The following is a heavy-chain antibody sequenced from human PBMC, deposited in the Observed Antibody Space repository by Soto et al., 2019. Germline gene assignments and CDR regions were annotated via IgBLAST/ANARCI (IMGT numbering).Heavy chain of an antibody. Sequence: GGSLRLSCAASGFTFSSYWMHWVRQAPGKGLVWVSRINSDGSSTSYADSVKGRFTISRDNAKNTLYLQMNSLRAEDTAVYYCARDFSYYDILTGYYDAFDIWGQGTMVTVSS. J-gene: IGHJ3*02. CDR1: GFTFSSYW. CDR3: ARDFSYYDILTGYYDAFDI. D-gene: IGHD3-9*01. CDR2: INSDGSST. V-gene: IGHV3-74*01.